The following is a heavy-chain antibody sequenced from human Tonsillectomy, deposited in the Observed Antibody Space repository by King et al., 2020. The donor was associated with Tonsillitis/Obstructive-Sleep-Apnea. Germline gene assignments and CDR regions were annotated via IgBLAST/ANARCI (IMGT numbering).Heavy chain of an antibody. J-gene: IGHJ5*02. V-gene: IGHV1-69*04. D-gene: IGHD6-6*01. Sequence: QVQLVQSGAEVKKPGSSVKVSCKASGGTLSSYGIGWVRQAPGQGLEWMGRIIPIIGLANYAQKFQGRVTITADKATSTAYMELTSLISEETAVYYCARLRGGDSGSSNWFDPWGQGTLVTVSS. CDR3: ARLRGGDSGSSNWFDP. CDR1: GGTLSSYG. CDR2: IIPIIGLA.